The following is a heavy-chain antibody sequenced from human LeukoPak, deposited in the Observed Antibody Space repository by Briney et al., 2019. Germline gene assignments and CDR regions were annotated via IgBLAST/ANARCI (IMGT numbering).Heavy chain of an antibody. D-gene: IGHD5-18*01. J-gene: IGHJ6*03. V-gene: IGHV3-15*01. Sequence: GGSLRLSCAASGFTFINAWMTWVRQAPGKGLEWVGRIKSKADGGTTDYAAPVKGRFTISRDDSENTLYLQMNSLKTEDTAVYYCTKIQDYYYFDMDVWGKGTTVTVSS. CDR3: TKIQDYYYFDMDV. CDR2: IKSKADGGTT. CDR1: GFTFINAW.